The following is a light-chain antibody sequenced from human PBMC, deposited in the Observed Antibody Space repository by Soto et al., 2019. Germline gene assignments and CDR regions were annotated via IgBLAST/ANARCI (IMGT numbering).Light chain of an antibody. CDR1: QSISTY. CDR2: AAS. Sequence: DIQMTQSPSSLSASVGDRVTITCRASQSISTYLNWYQQKPGKAPKLLIFAASSLQSGVPSRFSGGGSGTGFTLTISSLQPEDFATYYCQQSHSTPPTFGGGTKVEIK. CDR3: QQSHSTPPT. J-gene: IGKJ4*01. V-gene: IGKV1-39*01.